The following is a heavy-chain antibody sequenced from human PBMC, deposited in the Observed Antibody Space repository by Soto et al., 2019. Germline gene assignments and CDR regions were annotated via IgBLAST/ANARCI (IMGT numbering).Heavy chain of an antibody. V-gene: IGHV1-69*12. J-gene: IGHJ4*02. D-gene: IGHD5-12*01. CDR3: ATHSGGYNYIAIY. CDR1: GATFRSHA. Sequence: QVQLVQSGTEVKEPGSSVKVSCRASGATFRSHAFTWVRQAPGQGLELMGGIIPMSATPFCTRTFQDRFTITADESASTVYMAVNSVRSEDTAVYYCATHSGGYNYIAIYWGQGTLVTVSS. CDR2: IIPMSATP.